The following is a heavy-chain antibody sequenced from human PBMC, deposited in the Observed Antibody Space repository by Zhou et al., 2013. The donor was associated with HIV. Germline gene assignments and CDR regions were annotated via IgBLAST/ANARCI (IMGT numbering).Heavy chain of an antibody. D-gene: IGHD3-22*01. CDR3: ASSTYYYDSSGYKGSYFDY. Sequence: QVQLQQWGAGLLKPSETLSLTCAVYGESFSGYYWSWIRQPPGKGLEWIGEINHSGSTNYNPSLKSRVTMSVDTSKNQFSLKLSSVTAADTAVYYCASSTYYYDSSGYKGSYFDYWGQGTLVTVSS. CDR1: GESFSGYY. J-gene: IGHJ4*02. CDR2: INHSGST. V-gene: IGHV4-34*01.